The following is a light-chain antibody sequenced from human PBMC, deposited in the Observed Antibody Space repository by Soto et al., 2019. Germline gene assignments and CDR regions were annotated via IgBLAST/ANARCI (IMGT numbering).Light chain of an antibody. CDR1: QGISSW. J-gene: IGKJ1*01. Sequence: DIQMTQSPSTLSASVGDRVTITCRASQGISSWLAWYQQKPGKAPKLLIYDASTLESGVPSRFSGSGSGTEFTLTISSLQPDDFAAYYCQQYNSYSPAFGQGTNVEIK. CDR2: DAS. V-gene: IGKV1-5*01. CDR3: QQYNSYSPA.